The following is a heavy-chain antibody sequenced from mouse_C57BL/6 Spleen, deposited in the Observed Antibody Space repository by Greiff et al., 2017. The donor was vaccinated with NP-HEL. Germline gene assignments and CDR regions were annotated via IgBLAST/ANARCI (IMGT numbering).Heavy chain of an antibody. V-gene: IGHV1-64*01. CDR1: GYTFTSYW. D-gene: IGHD1-1*01. J-gene: IGHJ2*01. CDR3: ARSLTTENYFDY. Sequence: QVQLQQPGAELVKPGASVKLSCKASGYTFTSYWMHWVKQRPGQGLEWIGMIHPNSGSTNYNEKFKSKATLTVDKSSSTAYMQLSSLTSEDSAVYYCARSLTTENYFDYWGQGTTLTVSS. CDR2: IHPNSGST.